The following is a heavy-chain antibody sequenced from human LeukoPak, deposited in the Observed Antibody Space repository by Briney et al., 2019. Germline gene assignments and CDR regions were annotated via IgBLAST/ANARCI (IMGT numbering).Heavy chain of an antibody. CDR2: ISYDGSNK. Sequence: GGSLRLSCAASGFTFSSYGMHWVRQAPGKGLEWVAVISYDGSNKYYADSLKGRFTISRDNSKHTLYLQMNSLRAEDTAVYYCAKDGPYVWGSYIDYWGQGTLVTVSS. CDR1: GFTFSSYG. CDR3: AKDGPYVWGSYIDY. V-gene: IGHV3-30*18. J-gene: IGHJ4*02. D-gene: IGHD3-16*01.